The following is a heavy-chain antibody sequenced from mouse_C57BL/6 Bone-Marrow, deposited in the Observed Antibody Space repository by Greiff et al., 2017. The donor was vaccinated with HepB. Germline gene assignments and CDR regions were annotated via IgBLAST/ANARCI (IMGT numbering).Heavy chain of an antibody. CDR3: ARVGRGFDY. Sequence: QVQLQQPGAELVKPGASVKMSCKASGSTFTSYWITWVTQRPGQGLEWIGDVYPGSGSTSYNEKFKSKATLNVDTSASTAYMQLSSVTSEDSAVYYCARVGRGFDYWGQGTTLTVSS. CDR1: GSTFTSYW. V-gene: IGHV1-55*01. D-gene: IGHD4-1*01. CDR2: VYPGSGST. J-gene: IGHJ2*01.